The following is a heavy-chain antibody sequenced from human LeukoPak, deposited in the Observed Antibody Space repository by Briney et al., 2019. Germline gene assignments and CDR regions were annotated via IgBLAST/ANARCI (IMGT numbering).Heavy chain of an antibody. V-gene: IGHV1-69*13. Sequence: SVTVSCTASGGTFSSYAISWVRQAPGQGLEWMGGIIPIFGTANYAQKFQGRVTITADESTSTAYMELSSLRSEDTAVYYCASSTAVVPAATAWYYGMDVWGQGTTVTVSS. CDR3: ASSTAVVPAATAWYYGMDV. CDR2: IIPIFGTA. J-gene: IGHJ6*02. CDR1: GGTFSSYA. D-gene: IGHD2-2*01.